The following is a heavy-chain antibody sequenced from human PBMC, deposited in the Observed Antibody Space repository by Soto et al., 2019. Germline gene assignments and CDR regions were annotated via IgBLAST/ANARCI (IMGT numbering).Heavy chain of an antibody. V-gene: IGHV4-39*02. CDR1: GGSVSSSSYF. CDR3: VPLNCFGSSCYSGQPGWLDP. J-gene: IGHJ5*02. D-gene: IGHD2-15*01. Sequence: PSETLSLTCTVSGGSVSSSSYFWGWIRQPPGKRPEWIGNIFYSGSTFYNPSLKSRLTISVDTSKNHFSLKLSSVPAADPAVYYCVPLNCFGSSCYSGQPGWLDPWGQGTLVTVSS. CDR2: IFYSGST.